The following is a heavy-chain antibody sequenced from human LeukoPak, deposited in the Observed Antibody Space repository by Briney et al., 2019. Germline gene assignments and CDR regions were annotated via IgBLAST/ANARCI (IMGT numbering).Heavy chain of an antibody. Sequence: ASVKVSCKASGYTFTSYGISWVRQAPGQGLEWMGWISAYNGNTNYAQKLQGRVTMTTDTSTSTAYMELRSLRSDDTAVYYCARDGTAYYDSSGYAWDYYYYMDVWGNGTTVTVSS. J-gene: IGHJ6*03. CDR2: ISAYNGNT. CDR3: ARDGTAYYDSSGYAWDYYYYMDV. V-gene: IGHV1-18*01. CDR1: GYTFTSYG. D-gene: IGHD3-22*01.